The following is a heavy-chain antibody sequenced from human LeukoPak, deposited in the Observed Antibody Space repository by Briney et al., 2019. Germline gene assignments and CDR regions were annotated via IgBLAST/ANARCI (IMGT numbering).Heavy chain of an antibody. CDR3: ARDREVVTAKAQMDV. V-gene: IGHV3-53*01. J-gene: IGHJ6*04. CDR1: GFTVSTNH. Sequence: PGGSLRLSCAVSGFTVSTNHMSWVRQAPGKGLEWVSVIYQDGNTYYTGSVKGRFTISRDNSKNTLFLQMNSLRAEDTAMYYCARDREVVTAKAQMDVWGKGTTVTVSS. D-gene: IGHD2-21*02. CDR2: IYQDGNT.